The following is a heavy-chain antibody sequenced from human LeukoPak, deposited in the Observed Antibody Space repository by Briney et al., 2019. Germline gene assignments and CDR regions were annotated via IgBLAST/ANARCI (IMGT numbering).Heavy chain of an antibody. J-gene: IGHJ4*02. Sequence: GGSLRLSCAASGFTFSSYSLNWVRPAPGKGLEWVSSISSSGAYIYYADSVKGRFTISRDNGKDSLYLQMNSLRDEDTAVYYCVRGTEYDILSGKNFGQFYFEYWGQGTLVTVSS. CDR2: ISSSGAYI. V-gene: IGHV3-21*01. CDR3: VRGTEYDILSGKNFGQFYFEY. CDR1: GFTFSSYS. D-gene: IGHD3-9*01.